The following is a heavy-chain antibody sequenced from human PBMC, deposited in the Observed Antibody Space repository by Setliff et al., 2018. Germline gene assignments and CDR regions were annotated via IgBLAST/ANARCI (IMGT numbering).Heavy chain of an antibody. J-gene: IGHJ6*03. CDR3: VRGKKLVTMVRGVILGGRCYYYMDV. CDR1: GFTFTNYD. D-gene: IGHD3-10*01. V-gene: IGHV1-8*02. Sequence: ASVKVSCKASGFTFTNYDINWVRRATGQGLEWMGWMNPNSDNTGYAQKFQGRVTMTRNTSISTAHMELNSLRSEDTAVYFCVRGKKLVTMVRGVILGGRCYYYMDVWGKGTTVAVSS. CDR2: MNPNSDNT.